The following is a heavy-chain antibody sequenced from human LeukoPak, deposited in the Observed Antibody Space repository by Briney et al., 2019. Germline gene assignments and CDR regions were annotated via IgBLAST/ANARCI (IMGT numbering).Heavy chain of an antibody. Sequence: SETLSLTCPVTGGSISPYYWSFLRQPAGKGLEWLGRISTSGSSKYNLSLESRVTMLVDTSQNQFFLKVTSVPVPVTTFYYCASDRVSWHYFDYWGQGTLLTDSS. J-gene: IGHJ4*01. CDR1: GGSISPYY. V-gene: IGHV4-4*07. CDR2: ISTSGSS. CDR3: ASDRVSWHYFDY. D-gene: IGHD5/OR15-5a*01.